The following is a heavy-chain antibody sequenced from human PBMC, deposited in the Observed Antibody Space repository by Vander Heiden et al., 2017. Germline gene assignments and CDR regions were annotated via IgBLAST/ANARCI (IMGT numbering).Heavy chain of an antibody. CDR2: MSYTGST. Sequence: QLQLQASGPGLVQHSETLALTCIVSGGSISSSTYYWGWIRQPPGEGLEWVGNMSYTGSTYYDPSLKSRITISVDTSKNQFSLELSSVAAADAAVCYCARHILLPVAGGNYYFDYWGQGTLVTVSS. CDR3: ARHILLPVAGGNYYFDY. V-gene: IGHV4-39*01. J-gene: IGHJ4*02. D-gene: IGHD6-19*01. CDR1: GGSISSSTYY.